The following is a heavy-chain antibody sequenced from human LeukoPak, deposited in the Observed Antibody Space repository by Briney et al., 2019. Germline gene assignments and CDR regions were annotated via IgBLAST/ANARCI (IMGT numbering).Heavy chain of an antibody. CDR1: GYTFTSYY. J-gene: IGHJ4*02. CDR2: INPSGGST. CDR3: ARTYSSSGCVDY. D-gene: IGHD6-13*01. Sequence: ASVKVSCMASGYTFTSYYLQWVRQAPGQGLEWMGIINPSGGSTTYAQKFQGRVTLTRDTSTTTVHMELSNLRSEDTAVYYCARTYSSSGCVDYWGQGTLVTVSS. V-gene: IGHV1-46*01.